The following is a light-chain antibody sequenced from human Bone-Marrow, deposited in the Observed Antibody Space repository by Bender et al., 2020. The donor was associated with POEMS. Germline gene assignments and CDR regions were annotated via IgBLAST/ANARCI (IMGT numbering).Light chain of an antibody. V-gene: IGLV3-21*02. J-gene: IGLJ1*01. CDR1: DIGSKS. Sequence: AARITCGGNDIGSKSVHWYQQKPGQAPVLVVHDDSDRPSGIPERFSGSNSGNTATLTISRVEAGDEADYYCQVWDSSTGLLYVFGTGTQVTVL. CDR2: DDS. CDR3: QVWDSSTGLLYV.